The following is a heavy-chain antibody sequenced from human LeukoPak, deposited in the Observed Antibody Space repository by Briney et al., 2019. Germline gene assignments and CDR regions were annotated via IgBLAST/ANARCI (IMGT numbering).Heavy chain of an antibody. CDR2: IYYSGST. Sequence: SETLSLTCTVSGGSLSSYYWSWIRQPPGKGLEWIGYIYYSGSTNYNPSLKSRVTISVDTSKNQFSLKLSSVTAADTAVYYCARSDGYSLDYWGQGTLVTVSS. J-gene: IGHJ4*02. V-gene: IGHV4-59*01. CDR1: GGSLSSYY. D-gene: IGHD5-24*01. CDR3: ARSDGYSLDY.